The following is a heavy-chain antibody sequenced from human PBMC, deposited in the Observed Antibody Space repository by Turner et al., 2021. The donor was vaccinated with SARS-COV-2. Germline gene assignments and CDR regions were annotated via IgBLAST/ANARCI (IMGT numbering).Heavy chain of an antibody. CDR1: GFTVSSNY. CDR3: ASSSAYNNNWYLKH. D-gene: IGHD6-13*01. CDR2: IYSGGST. Sequence: EVQLVETGGGLIQPGGSLRLSCAASGFTVSSNYMSWVRQAPGKGLEWVSVIYSGGSTYYADSVKGRFTISRHNSKNTLYLQMNSLRAEDTAVYYCASSSAYNNNWYLKHWGQGTLVTVSS. V-gene: IGHV3-53*05. J-gene: IGHJ4*02.